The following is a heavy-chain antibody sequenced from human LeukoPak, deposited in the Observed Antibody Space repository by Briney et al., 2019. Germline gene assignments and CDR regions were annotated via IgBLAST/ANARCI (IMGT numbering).Heavy chain of an antibody. CDR2: FYSGGSS. V-gene: IGHV3-66*01. J-gene: IGHJ4*01. CDR3: ARGGKPFDY. CDR1: GFTVSINY. Sequence: PGGSLRLSCAVSGFTVSINYMSWVRQAPGKGLEWVSGFYSGGSSYYADSVKGRFTISRDNSKSTLYLQMNSLRAEDTAVYYCARGGKPFDYWGQGTLVTVSS.